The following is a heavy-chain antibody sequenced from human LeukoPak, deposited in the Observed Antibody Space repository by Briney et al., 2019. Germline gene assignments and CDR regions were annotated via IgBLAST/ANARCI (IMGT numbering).Heavy chain of an antibody. Sequence: ASVKVSCKASGYTFTGYYMHWVRQAPGQGLEWMGWINPNSGGTNYAQKFQGRVTMTRDTSISTAYMELSRLRSDDTAVYYCARDRLPTMIVVVSANWFDPWGQGTLVTVSS. CDR3: ARDRLPTMIVVVSANWFDP. D-gene: IGHD3-22*01. CDR2: INPNSGGT. J-gene: IGHJ5*02. V-gene: IGHV1-2*02. CDR1: GYTFTGYY.